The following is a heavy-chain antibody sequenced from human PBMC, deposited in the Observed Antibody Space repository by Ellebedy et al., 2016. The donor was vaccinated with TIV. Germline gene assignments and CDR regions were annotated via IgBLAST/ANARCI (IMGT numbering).Heavy chain of an antibody. V-gene: IGHV3-53*01. D-gene: IGHD1-26*01. CDR1: GFALKNYA. Sequence: PGGSLRLSCAVSGFALKNYAMHWVRQAPGKGLELVALIYSRGDTYYSDSVKGRFTISRDSSKNTVYLQMTNLRVEDTAVYYCAREVGGGQGDMDVWGQGPTVTVSS. CDR2: IYSRGDT. CDR3: AREVGGGQGDMDV. J-gene: IGHJ6*02.